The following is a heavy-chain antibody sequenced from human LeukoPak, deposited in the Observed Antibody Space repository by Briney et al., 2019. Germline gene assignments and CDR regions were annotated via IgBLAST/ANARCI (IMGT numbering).Heavy chain of an antibody. Sequence: GGSLRLSCAASGFTFSDYYMSWIRHAPGKGLEWVSYISSSGSTIYYADSVRGRFTISRDNAKNSLYLQMNSLRAEDTAVYYCARRRDSGSLQHFDYWGQGTLVTVSS. J-gene: IGHJ4*02. CDR3: ARRRDSGSLQHFDY. CDR1: GFTFSDYY. CDR2: ISSSGSTI. D-gene: IGHD1-26*01. V-gene: IGHV3-11*01.